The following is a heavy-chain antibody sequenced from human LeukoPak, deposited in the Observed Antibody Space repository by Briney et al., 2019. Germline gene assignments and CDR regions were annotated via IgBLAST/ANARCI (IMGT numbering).Heavy chain of an antibody. V-gene: IGHV3-30*18. Sequence: GRSLRLSCAASGFTFSSYGMHWVRQAPGKGLEWVAVISYDGSNKYYADSVKGRFTISRDNSKNTLCLQMNSLRAEDTAVYYCAKVHVVAATAGGDYWGQGTTVTVSS. CDR1: GFTFSSYG. CDR3: AKVHVVAATAGGDY. CDR2: ISYDGSNK. J-gene: IGHJ4*03. D-gene: IGHD2-15*01.